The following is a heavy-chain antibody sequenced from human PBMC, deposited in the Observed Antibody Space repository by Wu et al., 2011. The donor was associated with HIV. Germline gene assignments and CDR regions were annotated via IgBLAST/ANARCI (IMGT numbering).Heavy chain of an antibody. CDR2: IIPIFGTA. CDR3: ASQYCSGDSCYPYNWFDP. Sequence: QVQAGAVVGREVKKPGSSLKVSCKASGDTFSSYAISWVRQAPGQGLEWMGRIIPIFGTANYAQKFQGRVTITADKSTSTVYMELSSLRSEDTAVYYCASQYCSGDSCYPYNWFDPWGQGTLVTVSS. V-gene: IGHV1-69*13. CDR1: GDTFSSYA. D-gene: IGHD2-15*01. J-gene: IGHJ5*02.